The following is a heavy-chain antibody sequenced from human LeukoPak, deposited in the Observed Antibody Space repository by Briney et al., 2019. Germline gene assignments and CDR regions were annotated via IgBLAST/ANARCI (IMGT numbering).Heavy chain of an antibody. Sequence: GASVKVSCKASGYTFTTYYMHWVRQAPGQGLEWMGIINPSGGSTSYAQKFQGRVTMTRDTSTSTVYMELSSLRAEDTAVYYCATPLDTAMVEMDYWGQGTLVTVSS. CDR2: INPSGGST. CDR3: ATPLDTAMVEMDY. V-gene: IGHV1-46*01. D-gene: IGHD5-18*01. J-gene: IGHJ4*02. CDR1: GYTFTTYY.